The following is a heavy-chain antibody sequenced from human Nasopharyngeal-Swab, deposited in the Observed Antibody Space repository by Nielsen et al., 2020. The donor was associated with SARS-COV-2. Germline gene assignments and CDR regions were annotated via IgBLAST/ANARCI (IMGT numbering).Heavy chain of an antibody. V-gene: IGHV5-10-1*01. CDR2: IDPSDSYT. Sequence: VRQMPGKGLQWRGRIDPSDSYTKYSPSFEGHVTFAADKSIGTVYLQWSSLRASDTAMYYCARLPYSSTSYYALDSWGQGTLVTVSS. J-gene: IGHJ5*01. D-gene: IGHD2-2*01. CDR3: ARLPYSSTSYYALDS.